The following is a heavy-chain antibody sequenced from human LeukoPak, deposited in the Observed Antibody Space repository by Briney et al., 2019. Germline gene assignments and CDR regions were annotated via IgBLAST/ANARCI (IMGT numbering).Heavy chain of an antibody. Sequence: GGSLRLSCAASGFTFSSYAMSWVRQAPGKGLEWVSAISGSGGSTYYADSVKGRFTISRDNSKNTLYLQMNSLRAEDTAVYYCAKDTRRGLYYDSSGSLDYWGQGTLVTVSS. J-gene: IGHJ4*02. CDR1: GFTFSSYA. D-gene: IGHD3-22*01. CDR2: ISGSGGST. V-gene: IGHV3-23*01. CDR3: AKDTRRGLYYDSSGSLDY.